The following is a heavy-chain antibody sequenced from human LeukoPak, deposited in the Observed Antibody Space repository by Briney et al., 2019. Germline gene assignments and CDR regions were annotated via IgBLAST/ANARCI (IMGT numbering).Heavy chain of an antibody. Sequence: ASVKVSCKASGYTFTSYYIHWVRQAPGQGLEWMGIINPSGGSTSYAQKFQGRVTMTRDTSTSTVYMELSSLRSEDTAVYYCARNSGPGGRGMDVWGKGTTVTVSS. J-gene: IGHJ6*04. CDR2: INPSGGST. V-gene: IGHV1-46*01. CDR3: ARNSGPGGRGMDV. CDR1: GYTFTSYY. D-gene: IGHD6-19*01.